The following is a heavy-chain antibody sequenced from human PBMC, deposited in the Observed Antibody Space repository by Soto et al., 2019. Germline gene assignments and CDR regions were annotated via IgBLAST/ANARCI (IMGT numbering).Heavy chain of an antibody. J-gene: IGHJ5*02. CDR3: ARAYSNYNWFDP. D-gene: IGHD4-4*01. Sequence: GASVKVSCKASGYTFTCYYMHWVRQTPGQGLEWMGWINPNSGGTNYAQKFQGWVTMTRDTSISTAYMELSRLRSDDTAVYYCARAYSNYNWFDPWGQGTLVTVSS. V-gene: IGHV1-2*04. CDR2: INPNSGGT. CDR1: GYTFTCYY.